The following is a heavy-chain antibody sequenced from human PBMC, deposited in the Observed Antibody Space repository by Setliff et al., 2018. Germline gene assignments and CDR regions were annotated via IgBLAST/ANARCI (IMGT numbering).Heavy chain of an antibody. CDR1: GYTFSNYG. D-gene: IGHD5-18*01. CDR3: AREGVDTRSSTDYRYYMDV. V-gene: IGHV1-18*01. CDR2: ISAHNGYI. Sequence: GASVKVSCKASGYTFSNYGISWVRQAPGQGLEWMGWISAHNGYIVYAQKLQDRVTMTIDTSTSTAYVEVRSLRSDDTALYYCAREGVDTRSSTDYRYYMDVWGKGTTVTVSS. J-gene: IGHJ6*03.